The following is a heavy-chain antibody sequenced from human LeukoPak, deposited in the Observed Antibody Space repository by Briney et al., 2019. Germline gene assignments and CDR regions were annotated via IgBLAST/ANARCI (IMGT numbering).Heavy chain of an antibody. CDR2: ISGSGSIT. J-gene: IGHJ6*03. CDR3: AKGGVTAYYYYYMDV. Sequence: GGSLRLSCAASGFTFSSYGMSWVRQAPGKGLEWVSAISGSGSITHYADSVKGRFTISRDNSKNTLYLQMNSLRAEDTAVYYCAKGGVTAYYYYYMDVWGKGTTVTVSS. CDR1: GFTFSSYG. D-gene: IGHD1-14*01. V-gene: IGHV3-23*01.